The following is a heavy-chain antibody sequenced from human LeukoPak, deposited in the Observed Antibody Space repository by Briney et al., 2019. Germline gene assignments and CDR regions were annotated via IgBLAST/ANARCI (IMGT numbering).Heavy chain of an antibody. J-gene: IGHJ4*02. CDR2: IWYDGSNK. V-gene: IGHV3-33*08. D-gene: IGHD3-10*01. Sequence: PGGSLRLSCAASGFTFSSHSMNWVRQAPGKGLKWVAVIWYDGSNKYYADSVKGRFTISRDNSKNTLYLQMNSLRAEDTAVYYCARDMVDGSKSRAGYFDYWGQGTLVTVSS. CDR1: GFTFSSHS. CDR3: ARDMVDGSKSRAGYFDY.